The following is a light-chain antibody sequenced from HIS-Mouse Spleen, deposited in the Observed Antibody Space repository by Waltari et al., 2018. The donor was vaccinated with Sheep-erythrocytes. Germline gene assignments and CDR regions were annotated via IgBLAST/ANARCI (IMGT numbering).Light chain of an antibody. J-gene: IGLJ1*01. V-gene: IGLV2-11*01. CDR3: CSYAGSYNHV. CDR2: DVS. Sequence: QSALTQPRSVSGSPGQSVTISCTGTSSDVGGYNYVSWYQQHPGKAPTIMIYDVSKRPSGVPDRFPGSKSGNTASLTISGLQAEDEADYYCCSYAGSYNHVFATGTKVTVL. CDR1: SSDVGGYNY.